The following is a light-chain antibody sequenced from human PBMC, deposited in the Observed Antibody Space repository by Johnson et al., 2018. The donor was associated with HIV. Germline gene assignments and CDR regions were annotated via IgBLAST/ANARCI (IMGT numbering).Light chain of an antibody. V-gene: IGLV1-51*02. J-gene: IGLJ1*01. CDR3: GTWDNSLSAV. CDR2: END. CDR1: TSNIGNNY. Sequence: QSVLTQPPSVSAAPGQKVTISCSGSTSNIGNNYVSWYQQLPGTAPRLIIYENDKRPSGIPDRFSGSKSGTSATLGITGLQTGDEADYYCGTWDNSLSAVFGTGTKVTVL.